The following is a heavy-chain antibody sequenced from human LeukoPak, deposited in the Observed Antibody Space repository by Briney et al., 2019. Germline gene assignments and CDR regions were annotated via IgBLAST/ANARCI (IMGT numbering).Heavy chain of an antibody. Sequence: SETLSLTCTVSGGSISNSSYYWGWIRQPPGKGLERIGSIYYSGSAYYNPSLKSRVTISVDTSKNQLSLKVSSVTAADTAVYYCARIALNSGLYFFDYWGQGTLATVSS. CDR1: GGSISNSSYY. D-gene: IGHD6-19*01. J-gene: IGHJ4*02. CDR3: ARIALNSGLYFFDY. CDR2: IYYSGSA. V-gene: IGHV4-39*01.